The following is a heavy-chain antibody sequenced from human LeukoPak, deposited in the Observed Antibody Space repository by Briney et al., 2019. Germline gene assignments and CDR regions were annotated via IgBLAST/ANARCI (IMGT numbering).Heavy chain of an antibody. V-gene: IGHV3-30-3*01. CDR2: ISYDGSNK. Sequence: GGSLRLSCAASGFTFSSYAMHWVRQAPGKGLEWVAVISYDGSNKYYADSVKGRFTISRDNSKNTLYLQMNSLRAEDTAVYYCARGELVGAPSLDYWGQGTLVTVSS. J-gene: IGHJ4*02. CDR1: GFTFSSYA. D-gene: IGHD1-26*01. CDR3: ARGELVGAPSLDY.